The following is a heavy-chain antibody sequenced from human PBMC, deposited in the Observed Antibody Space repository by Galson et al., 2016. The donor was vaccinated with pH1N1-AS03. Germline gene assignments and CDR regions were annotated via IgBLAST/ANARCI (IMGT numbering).Heavy chain of an antibody. CDR2: INPDASST. CDR1: GFPFSTYW. J-gene: IGHJ5*02. D-gene: IGHD1-26*01. V-gene: IGHV3-74*01. Sequence: SLRLSCAASGFPFSTYWMHWVRQAPGKGLEWVSRINPDASSTNYAESVEGRFTISRDNAKNTVYLQINSLRAEDTAVYYCVRDRELVRWGQGTLVTVSS. CDR3: VRDRELVR.